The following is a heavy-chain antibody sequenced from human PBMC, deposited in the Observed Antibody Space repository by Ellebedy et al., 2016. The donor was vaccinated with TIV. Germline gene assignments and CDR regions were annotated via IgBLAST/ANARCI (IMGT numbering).Heavy chain of an antibody. CDR3: ARRRGGASYYYYHGLDV. Sequence: SETLSLTCTVSGGSMESSTDYWGWIRQPPGKGLEWIASLHYSGSTFYNPSLKSRITISVDTSKNQFSLKLRSVTAADTAVYYCARRRGGASYYYYHGLDVWGQGTTVTVSS. D-gene: IGHD1-26*01. V-gene: IGHV4-39*01. J-gene: IGHJ6*02. CDR1: GGSMESSTDY. CDR2: LHYSGST.